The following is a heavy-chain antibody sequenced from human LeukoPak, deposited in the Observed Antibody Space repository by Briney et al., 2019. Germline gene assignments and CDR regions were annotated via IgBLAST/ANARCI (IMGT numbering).Heavy chain of an antibody. CDR3: ARDREIWLPHNWFDP. J-gene: IGHJ5*02. Sequence: GGSLRLSCAASGFTFSSYGMRWVRQAPGKGLEWVSYISSSGSTIYYADSVKGRFTISRDNAKNSLYLQMNSLRAEDTAVYYCARDREIWLPHNWFDPWGQGTLVTVSS. D-gene: IGHD5-24*01. V-gene: IGHV3-48*04. CDR2: ISSSGSTI. CDR1: GFTFSSYG.